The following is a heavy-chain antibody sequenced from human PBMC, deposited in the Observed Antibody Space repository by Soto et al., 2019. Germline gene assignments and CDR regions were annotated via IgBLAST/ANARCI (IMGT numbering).Heavy chain of an antibody. Sequence: GGSLRLSCAASGFTFDDYGRSWVRQAPGKGLEWVSGINWNGGSTGYADSVKGRFTISRDNAKNSLYLQMNSLRAEDTALYYCARPTATRYYYYYGMDVWGQGTTLTVSS. CDR2: INWNGGST. V-gene: IGHV3-20*04. CDR1: GFTFDDYG. D-gene: IGHD4-17*01. CDR3: ARPTATRYYYYYGMDV. J-gene: IGHJ6*02.